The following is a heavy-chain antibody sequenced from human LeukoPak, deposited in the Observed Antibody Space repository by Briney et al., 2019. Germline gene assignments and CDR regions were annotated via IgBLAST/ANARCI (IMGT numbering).Heavy chain of an antibody. J-gene: IGHJ4*02. V-gene: IGHV3-23*01. Sequence: SGGSLRLSCAASGFTFSSYAMSWVRQAPGKGLEWVSGISGSGGSTYYADSVKGRFTISRDNSKNTLYLQMNSLRAEDTAVYYCAKGSSFGELCDYFDYWGQGTLVTVSS. CDR1: GFTFSSYA. CDR3: AKGSSFGELCDYFDY. D-gene: IGHD3-10*01. CDR2: ISGSGGST.